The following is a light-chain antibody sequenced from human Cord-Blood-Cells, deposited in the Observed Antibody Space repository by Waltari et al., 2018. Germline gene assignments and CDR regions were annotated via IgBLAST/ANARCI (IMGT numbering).Light chain of an antibody. Sequence: SYVLTQPPSVSVATGKTARITCGGNNIGSKRVHWYQQKPGQAPVLVIYYDSDRPSGIPERFSGSNSGNTATLTISRVEAGDEADYYCQVWDSSSDHYVFGTGTKVTVL. CDR3: QVWDSSSDHYV. J-gene: IGLJ1*01. CDR1: NIGSKR. CDR2: YDS. V-gene: IGLV3-21*04.